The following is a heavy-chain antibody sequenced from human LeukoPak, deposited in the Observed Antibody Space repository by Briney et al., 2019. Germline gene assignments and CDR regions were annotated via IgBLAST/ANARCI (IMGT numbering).Heavy chain of an antibody. CDR2: ISSSSGYI. CDR3: ARGTGYSSSWYLH. Sequence: GGSLRLSCAASGFTFSSYSMNWVRQAPGKGLEWVSSISSSSGYIYYADSVKGRFTISRDNAKNSLYLQMNSLRAEDTAVYYCARGTGYSSSWYLHWGQGTLVTVSS. V-gene: IGHV3-21*01. J-gene: IGHJ4*02. CDR1: GFTFSSYS. D-gene: IGHD6-13*01.